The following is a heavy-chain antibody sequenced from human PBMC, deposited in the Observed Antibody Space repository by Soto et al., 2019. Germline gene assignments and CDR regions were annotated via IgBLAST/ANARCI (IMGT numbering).Heavy chain of an antibody. D-gene: IGHD2-2*01. V-gene: IGHV4-61*01. J-gene: IGHJ6*02. CDR3: AIGFEGRYQRRYYCGMEV. CDR1: GGSVSSGSYY. CDR2: IYYSGST. Sequence: QVQLQESGPGLVKPSETLSLTCTVSGGSVSSGSYYWSWIRQPPGKGLEWIGYIYYSGSTNYNPSINSRRPNSVNRTKSQFPQKLCSVTDADRAVHSLAIGFEGRYQRRYYCGMEVWGQGSTVTV.